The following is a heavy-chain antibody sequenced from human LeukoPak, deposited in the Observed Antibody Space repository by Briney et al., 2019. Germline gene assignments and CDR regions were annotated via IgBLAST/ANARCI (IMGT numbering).Heavy chain of an antibody. CDR2: IKQDGSER. V-gene: IGHV3-7*01. CDR1: GFTFSSYW. J-gene: IGHJ4*02. Sequence: GGSLRLSCAASGFTFSSYWMSWVRQAPGKRMEWVAHIKQDGSERDYVDSVKGRFTISRDNSKNTLYLQMNSLRAEDTAVYYCAKDRRDSIGYYGYYFDYWGQGTLVTVSS. CDR3: AKDRRDSIGYYGYYFDY. D-gene: IGHD3-22*01.